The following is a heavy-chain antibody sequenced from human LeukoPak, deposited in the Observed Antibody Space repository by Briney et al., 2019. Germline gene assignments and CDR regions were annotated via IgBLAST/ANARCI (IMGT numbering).Heavy chain of an antibody. V-gene: IGHV4-59*08. CDR2: ISYSGST. J-gene: IGHJ6*02. Sequence: SETLSLTCTVSGVSISNYFWSWIRQPPGKGLEWIGYISYSGSTNYNPSLKSRVNISVDTSKSQFSLKLSSVTAADTAVYYCARHTTARYYYYGMDVWGQGTTVSVSS. D-gene: IGHD1-26*01. CDR1: GVSISNYF. CDR3: ARHTTARYYYYGMDV.